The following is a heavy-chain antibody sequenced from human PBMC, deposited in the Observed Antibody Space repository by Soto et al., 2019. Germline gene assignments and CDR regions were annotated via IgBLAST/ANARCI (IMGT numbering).Heavy chain of an antibody. Sequence: PSETLSLTCAVSGGSISSGGYSWSWIRQPPGKGLEWIGYIYHSGSTYYNPSLKSRFTISRDNSKNTLYLQMNSLRAEDTAVYYCARDQYQLAINYYYYGMDVWGQGTTVTVSS. CDR1: GGSISSGGYS. D-gene: IGHD6-6*01. J-gene: IGHJ6*02. CDR2: IYHSGST. CDR3: ARDQYQLAINYYYYGMDV. V-gene: IGHV4-30-2*01.